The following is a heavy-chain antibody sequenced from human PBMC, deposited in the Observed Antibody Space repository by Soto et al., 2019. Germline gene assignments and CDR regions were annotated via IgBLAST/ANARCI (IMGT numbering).Heavy chain of an antibody. Sequence: SETLSLTCTVSGTSVSSATYYWNWIRQHPGKGLEWIGYIYYSGGTSYNPSLKSRVSMSLDTSKNQFSLNLKSVTAADTAVYYCARAQSERYYFASSTYTVFEYWGQGALVTVSS. D-gene: IGHD3-10*01. CDR3: ARAQSERYYFASSTYTVFEY. CDR1: GTSVSSATYY. J-gene: IGHJ4*02. CDR2: IYYSGGT. V-gene: IGHV4-31*03.